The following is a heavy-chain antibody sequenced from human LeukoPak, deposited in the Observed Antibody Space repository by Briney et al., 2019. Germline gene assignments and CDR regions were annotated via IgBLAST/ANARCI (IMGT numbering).Heavy chain of an antibody. V-gene: IGHV1-18*01. CDR2: ISAYSGNT. CDR1: GYTSTSYG. J-gene: IGHJ4*02. D-gene: IGHD4-17*01. Sequence: GASVKVSCKASGYTSTSYGISWVRQAPGQGLEWMGWISAYSGNTNYAQKFHDRVTMTTDTSTSTAYMELRSLSSDDTAIYYCARDTVPTPPDYWGQGTLVTVSS. CDR3: ARDTVPTPPDY.